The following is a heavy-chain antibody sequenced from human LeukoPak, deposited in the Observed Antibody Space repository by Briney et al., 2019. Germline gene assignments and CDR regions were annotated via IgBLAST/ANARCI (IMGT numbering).Heavy chain of an antibody. D-gene: IGHD2-2*01. Sequence: GGSLRLSCAASGFTFSTYAMSWVRQAPGKGLEWVSAISGSTGRTYYADSVKGRFTISRDNSKNTLYLQMNSLRAEDTAVYYCAKDFEALVVVPAADWFDPWGQGTLVTVSS. J-gene: IGHJ5*02. V-gene: IGHV3-23*01. CDR3: AKDFEALVVVPAADWFDP. CDR1: GFTFSTYA. CDR2: ISGSTGRT.